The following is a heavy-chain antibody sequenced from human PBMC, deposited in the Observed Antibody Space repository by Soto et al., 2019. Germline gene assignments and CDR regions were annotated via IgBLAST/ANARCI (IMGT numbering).Heavy chain of an antibody. J-gene: IGHJ6*03. CDR1: GYTFTNDG. V-gene: IGHV1-18*01. D-gene: IGHD3-10*01. Sequence: QVQLVQSGAELKKPGASVRVACKASGYTFTNDGISWVRQAPGQAPEWMAWINPDNGDTNSAQKVQGRLTLTTDTSTSTAYMELRSLRSDDTAVYYCAIGRKTPGHYFYYMDVWGKGTSVTVSS. CDR3: AIGRKTPGHYFYYMDV. CDR2: INPDNGDT.